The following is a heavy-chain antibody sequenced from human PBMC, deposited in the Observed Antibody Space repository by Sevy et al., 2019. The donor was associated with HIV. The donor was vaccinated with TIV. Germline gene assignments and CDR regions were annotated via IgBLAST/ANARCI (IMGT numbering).Heavy chain of an antibody. V-gene: IGHV3-33*01. Sequence: GGSLRLSCAASGFTFSSYGMHWVRQAPGKGLEWVAVIWYDGSNKYYADSVKGRFTISRDNSKNTLYLQMNSLRAEDTAGYYCARDEAPMAQGDYYYYYGMDVWGQGTTVTVSS. J-gene: IGHJ6*02. CDR3: ARDEAPMAQGDYYYYYGMDV. D-gene: IGHD3-10*01. CDR2: IWYDGSNK. CDR1: GFTFSSYG.